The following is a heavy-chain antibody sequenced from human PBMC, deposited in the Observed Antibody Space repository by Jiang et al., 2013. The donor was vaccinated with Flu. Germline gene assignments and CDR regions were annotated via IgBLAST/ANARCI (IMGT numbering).Heavy chain of an antibody. CDR1: GDSVSSGDHW. J-gene: IGHJ4*02. V-gene: IGHV4-61*03. CDR3: ARGSSDLWGYFLDS. CDR2: IYYRGTT. D-gene: IGHD3-10*01. Sequence: PGLVKPSETLSLTCDVSGDSVSSGDHWWSWIRQPPGKPLEWIGYIYYRGTTSYNPSLMSRVTMSVDASDNHFSPKLESVTAADTAVYFCARGSSDLWGYFLDSWGQGTLVTASS.